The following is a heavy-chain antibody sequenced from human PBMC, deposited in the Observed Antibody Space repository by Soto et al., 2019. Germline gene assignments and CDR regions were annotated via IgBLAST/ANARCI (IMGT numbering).Heavy chain of an antibody. CDR2: ITPSGGST. V-gene: IGHV1-46*01. J-gene: IGHJ4*02. CDR1: GYTFTSYY. D-gene: IGHD6-19*01. CDR3: ARCRAYSSGWCDY. Sequence: QVQLVQSGAEVKKPGASVKVYCKASGYTFTSYYMHWVRQAPGQGLEWMGIITPSGGSTSYAQKCQARVTMTRDTYTSTVYMELSSLRSEDTAGYYCARCRAYSSGWCDYWGQGTLVTVSS.